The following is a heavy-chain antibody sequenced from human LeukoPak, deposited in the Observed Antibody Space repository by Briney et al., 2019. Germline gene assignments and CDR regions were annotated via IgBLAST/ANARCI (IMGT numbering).Heavy chain of an antibody. CDR2: ISYDGSDK. J-gene: IGHJ4*02. CDR1: GFTFSSYA. V-gene: IGHV3-30*04. Sequence: PGGSLRLSCAASGFTFSSYAMQWVRQAPGKGLEWVAVISYDGSDKNYADSVQGRFTISRDNAKNSLFLQMDSLRADDTAVYYCARDYGDYAFDSWGQGTLVTVSS. CDR3: ARDYGDYAFDS. D-gene: IGHD4-17*01.